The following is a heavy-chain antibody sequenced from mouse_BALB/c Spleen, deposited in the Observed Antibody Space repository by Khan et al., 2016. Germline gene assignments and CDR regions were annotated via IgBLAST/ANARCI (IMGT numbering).Heavy chain of an antibody. V-gene: IGHV1S136*01. J-gene: IGHJ1*01. CDR3: ARGDVNYRTYWYFDV. D-gene: IGHD2-1*01. Sequence: VQLQQSGPELVKPGASVKMSCKASGYTFTSYVMHWVKQKPGQGLEWIGYINPYSDGTKYNEKFKGKATLTSDKSSSTAYMELSSLTSEDSAVYYCARGDVNYRTYWYFDVWGAGTTVTVSS. CDR1: GYTFTSYV. CDR2: INPYSDGT.